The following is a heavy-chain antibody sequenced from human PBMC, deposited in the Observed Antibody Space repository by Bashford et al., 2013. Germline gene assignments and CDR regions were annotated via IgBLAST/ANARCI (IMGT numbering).Heavy chain of an antibody. J-gene: IGHJ4*02. CDR3: ARSGRNYGDYYPNY. CDR2: IYAGNGDT. D-gene: IGHD4-17*01. Sequence: ASVKVSCKASGYTFTSYALHWVRQAPGQRLEWMGWIYAGNGDTKYSQKFQGRVTITRDTSASTGYMELSSLRSEDTAVYYCARSGRNYGDYYPNYWGQGTLVTVSS. CDR1: GYTFTSYA. V-gene: IGHV1-3*01.